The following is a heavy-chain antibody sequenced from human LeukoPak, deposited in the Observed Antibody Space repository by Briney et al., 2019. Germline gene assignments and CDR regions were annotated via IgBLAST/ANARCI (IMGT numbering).Heavy chain of an antibody. CDR2: IYPKSGET. Sequence: GASVTVSCKESGYTFTAYYLNWLRQAPGQGLEWMGWIYPKSGETKIAPKFQRSVTMTRDTSLSTVYMALYSLRSDDTAIYSCARDPATSYYLDAWGQGILVTVSS. CDR1: GYTFTAYY. V-gene: IGHV1-2*02. CDR3: ARDPATSYYLDA. J-gene: IGHJ4*02.